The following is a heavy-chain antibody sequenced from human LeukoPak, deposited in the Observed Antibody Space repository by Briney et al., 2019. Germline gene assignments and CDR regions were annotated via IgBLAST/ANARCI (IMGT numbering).Heavy chain of an antibody. CDR1: GGPISSSSYY. CDR2: IYYSGST. V-gene: IGHV4-39*07. J-gene: IGHJ4*02. CDR3: ARGSDSSGYGIDY. D-gene: IGHD3-22*01. Sequence: SETLSLTCTVSGGPISSSSYYWGWIRQPPGKGLEWIGSIYYSGSTYYNPSLKSRVTISVDTSKNQFSLKLSSVTAADTAVYYCARGSDSSGYGIDYWGQGTLVTVSS.